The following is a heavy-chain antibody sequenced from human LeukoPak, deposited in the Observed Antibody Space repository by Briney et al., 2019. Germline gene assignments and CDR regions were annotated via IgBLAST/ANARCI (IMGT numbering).Heavy chain of an antibody. CDR2: IYYSGGT. CDR3: ARVALSGWYYFDY. Sequence: PSETLSLTCTVSGGSISSYYWSWIRQPPGKGLEWIGYIYYSGGTNYNPSLKSRVTISVDTSKNQFSLKLSSVTAADTAVYYCARVALSGWYYFDYWGQGTLATVSS. J-gene: IGHJ4*02. V-gene: IGHV4-59*01. D-gene: IGHD6-19*01. CDR1: GGSISSYY.